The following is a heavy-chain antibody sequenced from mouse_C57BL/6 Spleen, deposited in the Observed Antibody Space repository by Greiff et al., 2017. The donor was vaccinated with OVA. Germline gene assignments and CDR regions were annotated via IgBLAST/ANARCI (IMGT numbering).Heavy chain of an antibody. D-gene: IGHD2-4*01. CDR3: ATIYYDYDDDARDY. V-gene: IGHV14-2*01. J-gene: IGHJ4*01. Sequence: EVQGVESGAELVKPGASVKLSCTASGFNIKDYNMHWVKQRTEQGLEWIGRIDPEDGETKYAPKFQGKATITADTSSNTAYLPLSSLTSEDTAVDYCATIYYDYDDDARDYWGQGTSVTVSS. CDR1: GFNIKDYN. CDR2: IDPEDGET.